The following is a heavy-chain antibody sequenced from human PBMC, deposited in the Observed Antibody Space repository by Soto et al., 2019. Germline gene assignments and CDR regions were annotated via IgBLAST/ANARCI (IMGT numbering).Heavy chain of an antibody. CDR3: AREVQVHTPAYVY. V-gene: IGHV1-69*19. CDR1: GGTFNTYA. CDR2: ISPMFGAA. J-gene: IGHJ4*02. Sequence: QVQLVQSGAEMKKPGSSVKVSCQSSGGTFNTYAMNWVRQAPGQGPEWMGDISPMFGAANYAPKFQGRVTKTADECTDTSYMQLSSLTSEDTALYFCAREVQVHTPAYVYWGQGTLVTVSS. D-gene: IGHD3-16*01.